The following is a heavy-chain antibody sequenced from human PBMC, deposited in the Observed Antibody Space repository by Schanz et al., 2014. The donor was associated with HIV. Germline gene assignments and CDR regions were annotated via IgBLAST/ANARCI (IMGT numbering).Heavy chain of an antibody. CDR3: ARRESDGALDV. J-gene: IGHJ6*02. Sequence: QVQLVQSGAEVKKPGASVKVSCKASGYTFTSFGVTWVRQAPGQGLEGMGWVSPYNGYTDYAQKLQGRVTLTTDTSTTTAYMDLRSLRSDDTAVYHCARRESDGALDVWGPGTTVIVSS. D-gene: IGHD2-21*02. V-gene: IGHV1-18*01. CDR1: GYTFTSFG. CDR2: VSPYNGYT.